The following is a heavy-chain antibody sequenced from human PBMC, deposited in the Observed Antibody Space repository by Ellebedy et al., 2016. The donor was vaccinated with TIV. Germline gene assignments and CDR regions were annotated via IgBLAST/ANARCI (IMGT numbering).Heavy chain of an antibody. Sequence: GESLKISCAASGLTFSTYSMHWVRQAPGKGLEWVSSISSSSSYIYYAESVKGRFTIPRDTAKNSLYLQMNSMRAEDTAVYYCSRDSLRFFEWFHRMDAWGQGTTVTVSS. CDR3: SRDSLRFFEWFHRMDA. J-gene: IGHJ6*02. V-gene: IGHV3-21*01. CDR2: ISSSSSYI. D-gene: IGHD3-3*01. CDR1: GLTFSTYS.